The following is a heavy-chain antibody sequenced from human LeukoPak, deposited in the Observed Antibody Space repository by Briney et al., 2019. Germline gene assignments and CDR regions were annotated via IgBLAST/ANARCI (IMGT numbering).Heavy chain of an antibody. CDR2: INPSGGST. V-gene: IGHV1-46*01. CDR3: ARASYFDDFWTGYYYYYYMDV. D-gene: IGHD3/OR15-3a*01. CDR1: GYTFTSYY. Sequence: ASVKVSCKASGYTFTSYYMHWVRQAPGQGLEWMGIINPSGGSTSYAQKFQGRVTMTRGTSTSTVYMELSSLRSEDTAVYYCARASYFDDFWTGYYYYYYMDVWGKGTTVTVSS. J-gene: IGHJ6*03.